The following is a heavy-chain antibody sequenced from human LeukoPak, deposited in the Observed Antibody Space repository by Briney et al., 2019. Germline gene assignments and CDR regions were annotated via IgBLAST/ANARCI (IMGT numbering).Heavy chain of an antibody. CDR1: GGSFSGYY. J-gene: IGHJ6*02. Sequence: SETLSLTCAVYGGSFSGYYWSWIRQPPGKGLEWIGYVSFSGTTKYSPSLNSRVTISRGTSKNQFSLRVNSVTAADTAVYYCTRSRVSGSYFDYHSGMDVWGQGTTVIVS. CDR3: TRSRVSGSYFDYHSGMDV. V-gene: IGHV4-59*12. D-gene: IGHD1-26*01. CDR2: VSFSGTT.